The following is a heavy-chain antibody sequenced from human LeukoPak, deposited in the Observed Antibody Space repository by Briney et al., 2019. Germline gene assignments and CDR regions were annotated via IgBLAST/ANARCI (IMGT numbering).Heavy chain of an antibody. J-gene: IGHJ4*02. Sequence: GASVKVSCKAYGYTFTSYDINWVRQATGQGLEWMGWMNPNCGNTGYAQKFQGRVTITRNTSISTAYMELSSLRSEDTAVYYCARVGIAVAGSDYWGQGTLVTVSS. CDR2: MNPNCGNT. D-gene: IGHD6-19*01. CDR3: ARVGIAVAGSDY. CDR1: GYTFTSYD. V-gene: IGHV1-8*03.